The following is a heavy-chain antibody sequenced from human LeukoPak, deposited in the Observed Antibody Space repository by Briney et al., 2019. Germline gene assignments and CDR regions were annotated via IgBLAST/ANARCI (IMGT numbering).Heavy chain of an antibody. CDR1: GFTFSSYA. V-gene: IGHV3-23*01. CDR3: AKSLFQLRDYFDY. CDR2: ISGSGGST. J-gene: IGHJ4*02. D-gene: IGHD2-21*01. Sequence: GGSLRLSCAASGFTFSSYAMSWVRQAPGKGLEWVSAISGSGGSTYYADSVKGRFTIPRDNSKNTLYLQMNSLRAEDTAVYYCAKSLFQLRDYFDYWGQGTLVTVSS.